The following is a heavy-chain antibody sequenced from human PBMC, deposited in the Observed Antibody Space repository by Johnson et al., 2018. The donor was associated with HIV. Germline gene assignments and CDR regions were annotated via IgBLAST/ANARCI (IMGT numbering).Heavy chain of an antibody. CDR1: GFTFSSYG. J-gene: IGHJ3*02. CDR3: AKGRDSSGFGAFDI. CDR2: IRYDGSNK. V-gene: IGHV3-30*02. Sequence: QMHLVESGGGVVQPGGSLRLSCAASGFTFSSYGMHWVRQAPGKGLEWVAFIRYDGSNKYYADSVKGRFTISRDNSKNTLYLQMNSLRAEDTAVYYCAKGRDSSGFGAFDIWGQGTMVTVSS. D-gene: IGHD3-22*01.